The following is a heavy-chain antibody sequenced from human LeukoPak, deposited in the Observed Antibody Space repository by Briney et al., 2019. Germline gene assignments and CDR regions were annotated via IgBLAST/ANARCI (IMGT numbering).Heavy chain of an antibody. J-gene: IGHJ4*02. V-gene: IGHV3-23*01. D-gene: IGHD3-3*01. Sequence: GSLRLSCAASGFTFSSYAMSWVRQAPGKGLEWVSAISGSGGSTYYADSVKGRFTISRDNSKNTLYLQMNSLRAEDTAVYYCAKVGAWGDFWSGYYTTGPDYWGQGTLVTVSS. CDR3: AKVGAWGDFWSGYYTTGPDY. CDR2: ISGSGGST. CDR1: GFTFSSYA.